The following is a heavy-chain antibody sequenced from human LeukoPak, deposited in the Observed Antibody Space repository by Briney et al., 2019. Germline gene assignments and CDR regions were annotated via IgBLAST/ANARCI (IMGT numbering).Heavy chain of an antibody. J-gene: IGHJ5*02. Sequence: ASVKVSCKTSGYTFAFTDYYMHWVRQAPGQGLEWMGWINPNSGGTNYAQKFQGRVTMTRDTSISTAYMELSRLRSDDTAVYYCARDSCSSTSCSYNWFDPWGQGTLVTVSS. D-gene: IGHD2-2*01. CDR2: INPNSGGT. CDR1: GYTFAFTDYY. CDR3: ARDSCSSTSCSYNWFDP. V-gene: IGHV1-2*02.